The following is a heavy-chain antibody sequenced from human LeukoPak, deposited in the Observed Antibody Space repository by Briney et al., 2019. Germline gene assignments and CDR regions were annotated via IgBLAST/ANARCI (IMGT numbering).Heavy chain of an antibody. D-gene: IGHD4-23*01. V-gene: IGHV3-21*01. J-gene: IGHJ4*02. CDR2: ISSSSSYI. CDR1: GFTFSSYS. CDR3: ARENYGGNSCFDY. Sequence: GGSLRLSCAASGFTFSSYSMNWVRQAPGKGLEWVSSISSSSSYIYYADSVKGRFTTSRDNAKNSLYLQMNSLRAEDTAVYYCARENYGGNSCFDYWGQGTLVTVSS.